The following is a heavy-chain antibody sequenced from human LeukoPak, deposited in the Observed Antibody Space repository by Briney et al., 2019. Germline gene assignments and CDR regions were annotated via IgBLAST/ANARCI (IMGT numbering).Heavy chain of an antibody. D-gene: IGHD3-22*01. CDR1: GNNFTSYW. V-gene: IGHV5-51*01. Sequence: GESLKISCKGSGNNFTSYWIGWVRQMPGKGLEWMGIIYPGDSDTRYSPSFQGQVTISADKSISTAYLQWSSLKASDTAMYYCARHIDHYYDSSGYYWFDYWGQGTLVTVSS. CDR2: IYPGDSDT. J-gene: IGHJ4*02. CDR3: ARHIDHYYDSSGYYWFDY.